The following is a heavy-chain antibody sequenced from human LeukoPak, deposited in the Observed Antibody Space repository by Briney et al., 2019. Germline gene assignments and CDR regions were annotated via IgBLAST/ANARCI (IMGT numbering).Heavy chain of an antibody. CDR3: ASSIAVAGTTKFDY. D-gene: IGHD6-19*01. J-gene: IGHJ4*02. V-gene: IGHV4-59*01. CDR1: GGSISSYY. Sequence: SETLSLTCTVSGGSISSYYWSWIRQPPGKGLEWIGYIYYSGSTNYNPSLKSRVTISVDTSKNQFSLKLSSVTAAGTAVYYCASSIAVAGTTKFDYWGQGTLVTVSS. CDR2: IYYSGST.